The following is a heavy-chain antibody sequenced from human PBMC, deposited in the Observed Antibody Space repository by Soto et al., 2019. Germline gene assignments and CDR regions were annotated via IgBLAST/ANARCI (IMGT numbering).Heavy chain of an antibody. V-gene: IGHV1-69*13. CDR3: AIEYSSSPPYYPIGY. D-gene: IGHD6-6*01. Sequence: ASVKVSCKASGGTLSSYSISWVRQAPGQGLERKGGIIPIFGTANYAQKYQCRVTITADESTSTAYMELSSLRSDDTAFYYCAIEYSSSPPYYPIGYWGQGTLVTVSS. J-gene: IGHJ4*02. CDR1: GGTLSSYS. CDR2: IIPIFGTA.